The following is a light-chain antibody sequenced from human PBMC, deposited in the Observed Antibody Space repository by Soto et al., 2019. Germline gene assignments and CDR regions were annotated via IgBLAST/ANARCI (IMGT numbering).Light chain of an antibody. Sequence: EIVLPQSPATLPVSAFEGGTLXRRPGQNIHTNVAWYQQKPGQAPRLLFYGASTGATGLPARFSGGGSGTDFTLTISSLQSEDFAVYYCQQYNSYSRTFGQGTKVDIK. V-gene: IGKV3-15*01. CDR1: QNIHTN. CDR3: QQYNSYSRT. CDR2: GAS. J-gene: IGKJ1*01.